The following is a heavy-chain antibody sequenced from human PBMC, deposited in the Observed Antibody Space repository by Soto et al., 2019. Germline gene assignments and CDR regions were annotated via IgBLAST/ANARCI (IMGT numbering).Heavy chain of an antibody. V-gene: IGHV1-18*01. CDR2: ISGSSGST. CDR3: ARGNYFGSGTFDF. CDR1: GYTFTNYG. D-gene: IGHD3-10*01. Sequence: QVQLEQSGAEVKKPGASVKVSCKTSGYTFTNYGVSWVRQAPGQGLEWMAWISGSSGSTYYAQNFQGRLTVTTDTSTDTASMELRSLRSDESAIYYFARGNYFGSGTFDFWGQGTPVTVSS. J-gene: IGHJ4*02.